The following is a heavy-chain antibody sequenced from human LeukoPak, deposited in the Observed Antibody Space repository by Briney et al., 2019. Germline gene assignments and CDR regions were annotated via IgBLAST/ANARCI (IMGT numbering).Heavy chain of an antibody. CDR1: GFTFSSYG. Sequence: GGSLRLSCAASGFTFSSYGMSWVRPAPGKGLEWVSAISNSGGRTYYADSVKGRFTISRDNSKNTLYLQMNSLRAGDTAVYYCVYGDYDYWGQGTLVTVSS. D-gene: IGHD4-17*01. CDR3: VYGDYDY. CDR2: ISNSGGRT. J-gene: IGHJ4*02. V-gene: IGHV3-23*01.